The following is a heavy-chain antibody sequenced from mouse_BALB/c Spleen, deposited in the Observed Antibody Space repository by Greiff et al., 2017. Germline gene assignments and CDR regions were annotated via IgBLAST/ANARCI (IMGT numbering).Heavy chain of an antibody. CDR3: ARLRDGYYNYAMDY. J-gene: IGHJ4*01. Sequence: EVKLMESGPGLVKPSQSLSLTCTVTGYSITSDYAWNWIRQFPGNKLEWMGYISYSGSTSYNPSLKSRISITRDTSKNQFFLQLNSVTTEDTATYYCARLRDGYYNYAMDYWGQGTSVTVSS. CDR1: GYSITSDYA. CDR2: ISYSGST. V-gene: IGHV3-2*02. D-gene: IGHD2-3*01.